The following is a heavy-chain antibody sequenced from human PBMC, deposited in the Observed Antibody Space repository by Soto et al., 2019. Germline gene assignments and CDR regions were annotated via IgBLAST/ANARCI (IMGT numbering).Heavy chain of an antibody. Sequence: EVPLVESGGGLVQPGGSLRLSCAVSGVPFGTFTMNWVRQAPGKGLERVSGLRDHVGTTHYAYSGQGRFTISRDKSKKTLYLQMNNPRAEDTAVYYCAKHFIGGRLQSPFDLWGQGTLVTVSS. CDR1: GVPFGTFT. V-gene: IGHV3-23*04. CDR2: LRDHVGTT. D-gene: IGHD1-1*01. CDR3: AKHFIGGRLQSPFDL. J-gene: IGHJ4*02.